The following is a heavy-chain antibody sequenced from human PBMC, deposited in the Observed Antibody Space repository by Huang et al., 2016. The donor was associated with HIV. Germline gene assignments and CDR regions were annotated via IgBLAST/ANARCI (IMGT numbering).Heavy chain of an antibody. V-gene: IGHV3-7*01. J-gene: IGHJ3*02. D-gene: IGHD6-13*01. Sequence: EVQLVESGGGLVQPGGSLRLSCEAFGLTFSSYGMSWVRQAPGKWLWWVANIKQYGSEKYYVDSVKGRFTISRDNAKNSLSLQMNSLRDEDTAVYYCASNGYSNNWGDPFDIWGQGTMVTVSS. CDR1: GLTFSSYG. CDR3: ASNGYSNNWGDPFDI. CDR2: IKQYGSEK.